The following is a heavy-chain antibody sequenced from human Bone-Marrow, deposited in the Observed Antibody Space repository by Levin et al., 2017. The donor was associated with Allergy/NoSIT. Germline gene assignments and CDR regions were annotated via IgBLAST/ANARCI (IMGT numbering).Heavy chain of an antibody. J-gene: IGHJ6*02. CDR2: IWYDGSNK. CDR1: GFTFSSYG. V-gene: IGHV3-33*01. Sequence: GGSLRLSCAASGFTFSSYGMHWVRQAPGKGLEWVAVIWYDGSNKYYADSVKGRFTISRDNSKNTLYLQMNSLRAEDTAVYYCARDSQDGSTSLPCPYCDYYGMDGWGQGTTVTVSS. CDR3: ARDSQDGSTSLPCPYCDYYGMDG. D-gene: IGHD2-2*01.